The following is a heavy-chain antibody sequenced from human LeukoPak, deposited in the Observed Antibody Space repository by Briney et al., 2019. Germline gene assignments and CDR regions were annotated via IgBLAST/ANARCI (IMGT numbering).Heavy chain of an antibody. Sequence: GGSLRLSCAVSGVTVSNNYMAWVRQAPGKGLEWVSAISGSGGSTYYADSVKGRFTISRDNSKNTLYLQMNSLRAEDTAVYYCAKVDPPNYCSGGSCYSGDYYYGMDVWGQGTTVTVSS. CDR2: ISGSGGST. V-gene: IGHV3-23*01. CDR3: AKVDPPNYCSGGSCYSGDYYYGMDV. D-gene: IGHD2-15*01. J-gene: IGHJ6*02. CDR1: GVTVSNNY.